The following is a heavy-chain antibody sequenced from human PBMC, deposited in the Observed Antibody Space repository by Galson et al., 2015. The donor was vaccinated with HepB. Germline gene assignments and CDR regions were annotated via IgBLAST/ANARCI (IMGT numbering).Heavy chain of an antibody. CDR2: IYYSGST. CDR1: GGSISSYY. D-gene: IGHD6-6*01. J-gene: IGHJ6*03. V-gene: IGHV4-59*01. CDR3: ARDFSLAARDQGGYYYYYMDV. Sequence: TVSGGSISSYYWSWIRQPPGKGLEWIGYIYYSGSTNYNPSLKSRVTISVDTSKNQFSLKLSSVAAADTAVYYCARDFSLAARDQGGYYYYYMDVWGKGTTVTVSS.